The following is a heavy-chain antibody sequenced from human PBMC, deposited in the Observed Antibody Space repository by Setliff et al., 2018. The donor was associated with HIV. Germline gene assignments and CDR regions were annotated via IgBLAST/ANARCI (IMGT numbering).Heavy chain of an antibody. CDR2: TTSNGRTT. J-gene: IGHJ4*02. D-gene: IGHD3-22*01. CDR3: AKDLSYYDSSGPIDY. CDR1: GFTFSAYA. Sequence: GGSQRLSCAASGFTFSAYAMTWVRQAPGKGLEWVSATTSNGRTTDYAESVRGRFTISRDNAKNSVSRQMNSLRVEDTAVYYCAKDLSYYDSSGPIDYWGQGTLVTVSS. V-gene: IGHV3-23*01.